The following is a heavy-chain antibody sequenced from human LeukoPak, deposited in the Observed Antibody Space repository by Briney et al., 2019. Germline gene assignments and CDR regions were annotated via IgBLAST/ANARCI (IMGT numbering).Heavy chain of an antibody. D-gene: IGHD3-9*01. Sequence: PGGSLRLSCEASGFTFSHYGIHWVRQTPGKGLEWVAAISSDGVEKHYADSVKGRFTISRVNSKSTLYLQMNSLRAEDTALYYCAREGHYDILTGYSPVEYYFYYMDVWGKGTTVTVSS. V-gene: IGHV3-30*04. J-gene: IGHJ6*03. CDR3: AREGHYDILTGYSPVEYYFYYMDV. CDR1: GFTFSHYG. CDR2: ISSDGVEK.